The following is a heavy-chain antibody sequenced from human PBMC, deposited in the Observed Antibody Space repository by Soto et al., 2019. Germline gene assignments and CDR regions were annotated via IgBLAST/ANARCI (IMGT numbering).Heavy chain of an antibody. D-gene: IGHD3-22*01. Sequence: EVQLEESGGRLVQPGGSLRLSCAASGFTFSDYYMDWVRQAPGKGLEWVGRIRNEANSYATEYAASVRGRFKISRDDSKSSVYVQMNSLKTEDTAVYYCAGSFYDSNTYYLDYWGQGTPVTVSS. CDR2: IRNEANSYAT. V-gene: IGHV3-72*01. CDR3: AGSFYDSNTYYLDY. J-gene: IGHJ4*02. CDR1: GFTFSDYY.